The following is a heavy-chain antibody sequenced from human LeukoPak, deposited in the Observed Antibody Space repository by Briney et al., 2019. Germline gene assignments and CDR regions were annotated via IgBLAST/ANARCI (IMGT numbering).Heavy chain of an antibody. V-gene: IGHV3-48*04. CDR3: ARETGAAYCGGDCPFDY. CDR1: GFTFSSYS. CDR2: ISSSSSTI. Sequence: GGSLRLSCAASGFTFSSYSMNWVRQAPGKGLEWVSYISSSSSTIYYADSVKGQFTISRDNAKNSLYLQMNSLRAEDTAVYYCARETGAAYCGGDCPFDYWGQGTLVTVSS. J-gene: IGHJ4*02. D-gene: IGHD2-21*02.